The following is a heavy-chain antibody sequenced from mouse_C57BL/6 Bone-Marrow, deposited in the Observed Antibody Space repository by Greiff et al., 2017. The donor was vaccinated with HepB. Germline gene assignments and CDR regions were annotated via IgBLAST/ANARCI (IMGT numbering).Heavy chain of an antibody. Sequence: QVQLQQPGAELVKPGASVKLSCKASGYTFTSYWMHWVKQRPGQGLEWIEMIHPNSGSTNYNEKFKSKATLTVDKSSSTAYMQLSSLTSEDSAVYYCTRRGIYDYALYYWGQGTTLTVSS. V-gene: IGHV1-64*01. CDR1: GYTFTSYW. CDR3: TRRGIYDYALYY. J-gene: IGHJ2*01. CDR2: IHPNSGST. D-gene: IGHD2-4*01.